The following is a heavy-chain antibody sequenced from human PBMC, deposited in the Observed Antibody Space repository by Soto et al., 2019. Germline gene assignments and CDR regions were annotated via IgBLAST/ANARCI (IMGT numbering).Heavy chain of an antibody. J-gene: IGHJ3*01. CDR1: GFTFNTYE. D-gene: IGHD3-10*01. V-gene: IGHV3-48*03. Sequence: GGSLRLSCAASGFTFNTYEMNWVRQAPGRGLEWVSYISSSGSTTYYADSVKGRFTISRDNAKNSLYLQMNSLRAEDTAIYYCATRSGGGGAFDFWGQGTMVTVSS. CDR2: ISSSGSTT. CDR3: ATRSGGGGAFDF.